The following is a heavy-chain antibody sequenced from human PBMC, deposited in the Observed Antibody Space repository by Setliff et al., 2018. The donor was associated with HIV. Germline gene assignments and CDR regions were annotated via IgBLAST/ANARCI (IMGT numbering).Heavy chain of an antibody. D-gene: IGHD3-3*01. CDR3: ASALEGGPYYDFWSGSYRDQYNYMDV. J-gene: IGHJ6*03. CDR1: GYTFNNYD. CDR2: MNPKTGNT. Sequence: ASVKVSCKASGYTFNNYDIHWVRQATGEGLEWMGWMNPKTGNTGYAQKFQDRVTLTRNTSISIAYMELSGLTSEDTAVYYCASALEGGPYYDFWSGSYRDQYNYMDVWGKGTNVTVSS. V-gene: IGHV1-8*02.